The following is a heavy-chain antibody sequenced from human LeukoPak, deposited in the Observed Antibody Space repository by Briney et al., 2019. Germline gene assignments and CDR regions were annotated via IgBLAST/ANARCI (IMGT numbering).Heavy chain of an antibody. V-gene: IGHV4-59*01. Sequence: PSETLSLTCTVSGDSISSYYWSWIRQPPGKGLEWIGYVYYTGSTSYNPSLKTRITMSVDTSKNQFSLKLNSVTAADTAVYYCARFDYGSGAYYINQWGQGTPVTVSS. D-gene: IGHD3-10*01. CDR3: ARFDYGSGAYYINQ. J-gene: IGHJ4*02. CDR2: VYYTGST. CDR1: GDSISSYY.